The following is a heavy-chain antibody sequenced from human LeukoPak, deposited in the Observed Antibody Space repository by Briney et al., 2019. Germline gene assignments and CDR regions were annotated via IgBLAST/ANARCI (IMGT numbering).Heavy chain of an antibody. D-gene: IGHD3-10*01. V-gene: IGHV3-9*01. J-gene: IGHJ4*02. CDR3: AKSGSRGVRPPYFDY. CDR2: ISWNSGSI. Sequence: GRSLRLSCAASGFTFDDYAMHWVRQAPGKGLEWVSGISWNSGSIGYADSVKGRFTISRDNSKNTLYLQMNSLRAEDTAVYYCAKSGSRGVRPPYFDYWGQGTLVTVSS. CDR1: GFTFDDYA.